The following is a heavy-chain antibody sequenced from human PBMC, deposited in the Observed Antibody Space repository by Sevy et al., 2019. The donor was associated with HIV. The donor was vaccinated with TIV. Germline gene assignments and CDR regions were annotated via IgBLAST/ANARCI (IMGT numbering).Heavy chain of an antibody. CDR2: IRNRPNTYTT. CDR3: VRGPNCGVGGCQQISPYCLDV. D-gene: IGHD2-21*01. Sequence: GGSLRLSCAASGFTFSDHYVDWVRQAPGKGLEWVGRIRNRPNTYTTEYAASVEGRFTISRDDSKNSLHLQMNSLKTEDSAVYYCVRGPNCGVGGCQQISPYCLDVWGKGATVTVSS. V-gene: IGHV3-72*01. CDR1: GFTFSDHY. J-gene: IGHJ6*03.